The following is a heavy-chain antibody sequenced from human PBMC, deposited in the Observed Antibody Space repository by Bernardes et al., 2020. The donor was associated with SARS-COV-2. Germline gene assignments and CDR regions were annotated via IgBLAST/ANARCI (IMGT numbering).Heavy chain of an antibody. V-gene: IGHV4-61*01. Sequence: SEPLSLTCTVSGGSVSSGSYYWSWLLQPPGKGLEWIGYIYYSGSTNYNPSLKSRVTISVDTSKNQFSLKLSSVTAADTAVYYCARVGYQLLSSLYYYYYMDVWGKGTTVTVSS. CDR3: ARVGYQLLSSLYYYYYMDV. CDR2: IYYSGST. D-gene: IGHD2-2*01. J-gene: IGHJ6*03. CDR1: GGSVSSGSYY.